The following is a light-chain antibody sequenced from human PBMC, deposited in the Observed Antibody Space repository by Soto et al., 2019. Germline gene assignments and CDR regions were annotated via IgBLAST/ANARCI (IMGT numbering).Light chain of an antibody. CDR2: DVS. CDR1: SSDVGGYNH. Sequence: QSALTQPASVSGSPGQSITISCTGTSSDVGGYNHVSWYQQHPGKAPKLMIYDVSNRPSGVSNRFSGSKSGNTASLTTSGLQAEDEADYYCSSYTSSSTYVFGTGTRSPS. CDR3: SSYTSSSTYV. J-gene: IGLJ1*01. V-gene: IGLV2-14*01.